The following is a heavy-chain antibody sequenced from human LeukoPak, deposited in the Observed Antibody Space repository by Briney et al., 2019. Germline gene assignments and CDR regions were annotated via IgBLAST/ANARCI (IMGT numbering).Heavy chain of an antibody. V-gene: IGHV4-4*02. D-gene: IGHD3-22*01. CDR1: GGSISSSNW. Sequence: SGTLSLTCAVSGGSISSSNWWSWVRQPPGKGLEWIGEIYHSGSTNYNPSLKSRVTISVDKSKNQFSLKLSSVTAADTAVYYCARPSYYYDSSGYYSAAFDIWGQGTMVTVSS. CDR2: IYHSGST. CDR3: ARPSYYYDSSGYYSAAFDI. J-gene: IGHJ3*02.